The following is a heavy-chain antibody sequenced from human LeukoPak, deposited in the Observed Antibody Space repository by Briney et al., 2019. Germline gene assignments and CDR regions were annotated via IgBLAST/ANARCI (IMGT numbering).Heavy chain of an antibody. CDR3: AKADGTSEFDH. D-gene: IGHD1-14*01. CDR2: ISWNSGSI. J-gene: IGHJ4*02. V-gene: IGHV3-9*01. CDR1: GFTFDDYA. Sequence: GGSLRLSCAASGFTFDDYAMHWVRQAPGKGLEWVSGISWNSGSIGYADSVKGRFTISRDNAKNSLYLQMNSLRAEDTALYYCAKADGTSEFDHWGQGTLVTVSS.